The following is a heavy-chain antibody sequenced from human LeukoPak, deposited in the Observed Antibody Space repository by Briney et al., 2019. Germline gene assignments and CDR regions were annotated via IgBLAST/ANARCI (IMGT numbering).Heavy chain of an antibody. V-gene: IGHV3-53*01. CDR1: GFTVSTDY. CDR3: ARIPPDYDSSGYYYFDY. D-gene: IGHD3-22*01. Sequence: GGSPRLTCAASGFTVSTDYMSWVRQAPGKGLEWVSVIYSGGSTYYADSVKGRFTISRDNSKNTLYLQMNSLRAEDTAVYYCARIPPDYDSSGYYYFDYWGQGTLVTVSS. CDR2: IYSGGST. J-gene: IGHJ4*02.